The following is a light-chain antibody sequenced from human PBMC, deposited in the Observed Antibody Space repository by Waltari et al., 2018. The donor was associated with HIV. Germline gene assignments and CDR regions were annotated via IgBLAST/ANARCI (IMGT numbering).Light chain of an antibody. CDR2: GNN. J-gene: IGLJ2*01. CDR3: QSYDSSLTTTV. V-gene: IGLV1-40*01. Sequence: QSVLTQPPSVSGDPGQRVTISCTGSKSNIGAGYEVHWYQQVPGTAPKLLIYGNNNRASGVPYRFSGSKYGASASRAISGLQAEDEAEYHCQSYDSSLTTTVFGGGTKLTVL. CDR1: KSNIGAGYE.